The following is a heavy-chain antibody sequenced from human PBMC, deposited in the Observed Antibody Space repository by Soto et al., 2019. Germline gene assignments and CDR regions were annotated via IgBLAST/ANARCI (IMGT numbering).Heavy chain of an antibody. CDR3: ARGLDFWSGYSRADS. CDR2: MSPNSGRT. Sequence: QVQLVQSGPEVKKPGASMRVSCKTSGYTFTNYDIHWVRQATGQGLEWIGWMSPNSGRTGFAQRFQDRVNRTSNPSISTAYLHLASLTSEDTAVYYCARGLDFWSGYSRADSWGQGTLVTVSS. CDR1: GYTFTNYD. D-gene: IGHD3-3*01. J-gene: IGHJ4*02. V-gene: IGHV1-8*01.